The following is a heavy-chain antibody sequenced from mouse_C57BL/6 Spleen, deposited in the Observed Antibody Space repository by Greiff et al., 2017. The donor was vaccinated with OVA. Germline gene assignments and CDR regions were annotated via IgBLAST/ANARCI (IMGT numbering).Heavy chain of an antibody. CDR1: GYSITSGYY. V-gene: IGHV3-6*01. Sequence: EVKLLESGPGLVKPSQSLSLTCSVTGYSITSGYYWNWIRQFPGNKLEWMGYISYDGSTNYNPSLKNRISITRDTSKNQFFLKLNSVTTEDTAAYYWARGNWGYWYFDVWGTGTTVTVSS. CDR3: ARGNWGYWYFDV. J-gene: IGHJ1*03. CDR2: ISYDGST. D-gene: IGHD4-1*01.